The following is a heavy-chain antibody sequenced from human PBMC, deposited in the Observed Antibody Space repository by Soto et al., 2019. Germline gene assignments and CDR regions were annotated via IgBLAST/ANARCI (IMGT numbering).Heavy chain of an antibody. D-gene: IGHD6-13*01. Sequence: QVQLQESGPGLVKPSETLSLTCTVSGGSISSYYWSWIRQPPGKGLEWIGYIYYSGSTNYNPSLTSRVTPSVDTSRNRFSLQLSSVTAADTAVYYCARGPDSSSWTPLYFQHWGQGTLVTVSS. J-gene: IGHJ1*01. CDR3: ARGPDSSSWTPLYFQH. V-gene: IGHV4-59*01. CDR1: GGSISSYY. CDR2: IYYSGST.